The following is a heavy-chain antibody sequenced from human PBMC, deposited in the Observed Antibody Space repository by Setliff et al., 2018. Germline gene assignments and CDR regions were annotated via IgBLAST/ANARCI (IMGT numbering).Heavy chain of an antibody. CDR2: IIPIFGTT. V-gene: IGHV1-69*05. J-gene: IGHJ4*02. CDR1: GGTFSNYD. Sequence: GASVKVSCKASGGTFSNYDISWVRQAPGQGLEWMGGIIPIFGTTNYAQRFQGRVTITTDESTSTAYMELSSLRSEDTAVYYCAREKFYYDGSGYYFDYWGQGTLVTVSS. CDR3: AREKFYYDGSGYYFDY. D-gene: IGHD3-22*01.